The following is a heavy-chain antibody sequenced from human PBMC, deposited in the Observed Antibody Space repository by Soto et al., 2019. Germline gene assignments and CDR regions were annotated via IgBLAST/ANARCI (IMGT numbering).Heavy chain of an antibody. CDR2: LDGAGGST. CDR3: AAPRDEYGSGVSWFTYGMDI. V-gene: IGHV3-23*01. CDR1: GFTFSDFA. Sequence: GGSLRLSCLASGFTFSDFAMTWVRHVPGRGLEWVASLDGAGGSTYYAESVRGRFSISRDNSQNTLFLQMKRLTVDDTAIYYCAAPRDEYGSGVSWFTYGMDIWGQGTTVTVS. D-gene: IGHD3-10*01. J-gene: IGHJ6*02.